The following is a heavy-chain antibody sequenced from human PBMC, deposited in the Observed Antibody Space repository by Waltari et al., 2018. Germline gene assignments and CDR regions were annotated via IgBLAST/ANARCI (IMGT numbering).Heavy chain of an antibody. V-gene: IGHV2-5*02. CDR1: GFSLITSGVG. CDR3: ARRTGAGGTLDY. J-gene: IGHJ4*02. CDR2: VYWEDDQ. Sequence: QITLQESGPTLVKPTETLTLTCTFSGFSLITSGVGVGWIRQPPGKALEWLASVYWEDDQRYSPTLRTRLTITKDTSRNQLVLTVTNVDPVDTATYYCARRTGAGGTLDYWGQGILVTVSS. D-gene: IGHD1-26*01.